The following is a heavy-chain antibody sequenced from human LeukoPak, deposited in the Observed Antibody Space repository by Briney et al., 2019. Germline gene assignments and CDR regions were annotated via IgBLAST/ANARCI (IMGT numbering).Heavy chain of an antibody. J-gene: IGHJ4*02. CDR1: GGSISSSSYY. Sequence: SETLSLTCTVSGGSISSSSYYWGWIRQPPGKGLEWIGSIYYSGNTYYNPSLKSRVTISVDTSKNQFSLKLSSVTAADTAVYYCATLSWDNNFDYWGQGTLVTVSS. CDR2: IYYSGNT. CDR3: ATLSWDNNFDY. D-gene: IGHD1/OR15-1a*01. V-gene: IGHV4-39*01.